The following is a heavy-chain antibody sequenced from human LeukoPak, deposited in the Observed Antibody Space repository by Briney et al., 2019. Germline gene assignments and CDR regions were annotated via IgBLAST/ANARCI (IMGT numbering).Heavy chain of an antibody. D-gene: IGHD3-10*01. Sequence: GGSPRLSCAASGFTLSTYGMHRVRQAPRKGLERGAVISYDGSNKYYADSLKGRFTISRDNSKNTLYLQMNSLRAEETAVYYCAMGRGSGGWYFDLWGRGTLVTVSS. J-gene: IGHJ2*01. CDR3: AMGRGSGGWYFDL. CDR2: ISYDGSNK. V-gene: IGHV3-30*03. CDR1: GFTLSTYG.